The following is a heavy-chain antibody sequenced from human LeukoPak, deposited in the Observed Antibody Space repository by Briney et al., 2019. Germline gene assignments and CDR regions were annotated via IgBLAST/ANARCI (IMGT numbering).Heavy chain of an antibody. V-gene: IGHV4-4*07. D-gene: IGHD1-26*01. Sequence: SETLSLSCKVSLGSINNYYWSWIRQAAGKGLEWIGRIHKSGTTYYSPSLKTRVTMSIDTSKNQFSLQLSAVSAADTAIYYCARVFGGNSLDYWGQGTLVAVSS. CDR1: LGSINNYY. CDR3: ARVFGGNSLDY. CDR2: IHKSGTT. J-gene: IGHJ4*02.